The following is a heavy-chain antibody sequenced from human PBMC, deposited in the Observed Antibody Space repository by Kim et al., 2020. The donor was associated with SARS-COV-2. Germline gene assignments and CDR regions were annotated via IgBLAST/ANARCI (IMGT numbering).Heavy chain of an antibody. Sequence: ASVKVSCKASGYTFTGYYMHWVRQAPGQGLEWMGRINPNSGGTNYAQKFQGRVTMTRDTSISTAYMELSRLRSDDTAVYYCASFGGTYYYYYGMDVWGQGTTVTVSS. CDR2: INPNSGGT. CDR3: ASFGGTYYYYYGMDV. V-gene: IGHV1-2*06. J-gene: IGHJ6*02. CDR1: GYTFTGYY. D-gene: IGHD3-10*01.